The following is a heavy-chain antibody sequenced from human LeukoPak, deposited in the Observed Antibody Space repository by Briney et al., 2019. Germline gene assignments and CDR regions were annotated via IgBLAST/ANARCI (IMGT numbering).Heavy chain of an antibody. CDR2: IGHTGSVT. CDR1: GFTFGSYS. Sequence: GGSLRLSCTGSGFTFGSYSMNWVRRAPGKGLEWVSYIGHTGSVTDYADSVKGRFTVSRDNAKNSLYLQMNTLRAEDTAVYYCAKRGYCSVASCSQTPYYFDHWGQGTLVTVSS. J-gene: IGHJ4*02. D-gene: IGHD2-15*01. V-gene: IGHV3-48*04. CDR3: AKRGYCSVASCSQTPYYFDH.